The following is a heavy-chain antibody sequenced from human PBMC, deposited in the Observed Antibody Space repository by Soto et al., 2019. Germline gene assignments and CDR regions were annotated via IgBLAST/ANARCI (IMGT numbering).Heavy chain of an antibody. V-gene: IGHV3-21*01. J-gene: IGHJ3*02. D-gene: IGHD4-17*01. CDR3: ARDQSGNYGDYSWADAFDI. CDR2: ISSSSSYI. CDR1: GFTFSSYS. Sequence: EVQLVESGGGLVKPGGSLRLSCAASGFTFSSYSMNWVRQAPGKGLEWVSSISSSSSYIYYADSVKGRFTISRDNAKNSLYLQMNSLRAEDTAVYYCARDQSGNYGDYSWADAFDIWGQGTMVTVSS.